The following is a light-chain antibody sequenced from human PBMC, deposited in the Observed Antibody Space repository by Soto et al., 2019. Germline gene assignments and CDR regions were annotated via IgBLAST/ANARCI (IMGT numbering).Light chain of an antibody. CDR2: KDT. CDR1: VLPNKY. V-gene: IGLV3-25*03. CDR3: QSHSGTYDVV. J-gene: IGLJ2*01. Sequence: SYELTQPPSVSVSPGQTARITCSGDVLPNKYSYWYQQKPGQAPLLVIYKDTERPSGIPGRFSGSTSGTTVTLTISGVQAEDEADYYCQSHSGTYDVVFGGGTKVTVL.